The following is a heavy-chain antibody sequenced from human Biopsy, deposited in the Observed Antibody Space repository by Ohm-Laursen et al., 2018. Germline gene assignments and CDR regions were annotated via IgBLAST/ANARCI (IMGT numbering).Heavy chain of an antibody. J-gene: IGHJ6*02. V-gene: IGHV1-2*02. CDR3: ARVPAYPSIDGYYGLDL. CDR2: INPNSGNA. Sequence: GASVKVSCKVSGYTFAGYYLHWVRQAPGHGLEWMGWINPNSGNANYAQSFQGRLTVTRDTSIRTAYMELTSLTFDDTAIYYCARVPAYPSIDGYYGLDLWGQGTTVIVSS. D-gene: IGHD3-9*01. CDR1: GYTFAGYY.